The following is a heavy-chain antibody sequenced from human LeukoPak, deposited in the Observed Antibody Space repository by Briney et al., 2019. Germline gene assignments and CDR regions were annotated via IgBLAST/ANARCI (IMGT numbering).Heavy chain of an antibody. Sequence: SETLSLTCTVSGGSINSYWSWIRQPAGKGLEWIGRISGSGITTYNPSLKSRLSISIDTSKNQFSLKLMSVAAADTAVYYCARGAIVVVPAAPFDYWGQGTLVTVSS. V-gene: IGHV4-4*07. D-gene: IGHD2-2*01. CDR1: GGSINSY. CDR2: ISGSGIT. J-gene: IGHJ4*02. CDR3: ARGAIVVVPAAPFDY.